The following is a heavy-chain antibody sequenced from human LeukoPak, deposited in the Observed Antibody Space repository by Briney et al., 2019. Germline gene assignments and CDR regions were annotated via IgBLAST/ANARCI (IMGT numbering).Heavy chain of an antibody. CDR1: GDSISSYY. Sequence: SETLSLTCTVSGDSISSYYWSWIRQPAGKGLEWIGRIYTSGSTNYNPSLNSRVTMSVDTSKNQFSLKLSSVTAADTAVYYCARDREAVANWGYDWFDPWGQGTLVTVSS. D-gene: IGHD7-27*01. CDR2: IYTSGST. V-gene: IGHV4-4*07. J-gene: IGHJ5*02. CDR3: ARDREAVANWGYDWFDP.